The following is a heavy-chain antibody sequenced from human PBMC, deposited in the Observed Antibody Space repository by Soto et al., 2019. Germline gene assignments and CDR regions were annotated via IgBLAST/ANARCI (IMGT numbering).Heavy chain of an antibody. CDR2: ISAYNGNT. J-gene: IGHJ6*02. CDR1: GYTFTSYG. D-gene: IGHD1-26*01. Sequence: ASVKVSCKASGYTFTSYGISWVQQAPGQGLEWMGWISAYNGNTNYAQKLQGRVTMTTDTSTSTAYMELRSLRSDDTAVYYCARDQRSYVSYYYGMDVWGQGTTVTVSS. V-gene: IGHV1-18*01. CDR3: ARDQRSYVSYYYGMDV.